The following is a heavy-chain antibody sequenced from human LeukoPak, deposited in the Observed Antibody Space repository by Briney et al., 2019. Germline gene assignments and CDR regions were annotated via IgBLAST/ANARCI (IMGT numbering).Heavy chain of an antibody. V-gene: IGHV1-46*01. J-gene: IGHJ4*02. Sequence: GASVKVSCKASGYTFTSYYMHWVRQAPGQGLEWMGIINPSGGSTSYAQKFQGRVTMTRDTSTSTVYMELSSLRSEDTAVYYCARVDLAVREMATISPFDYWGQGTLVTVSS. CDR3: ARVDLAVREMATISPFDY. CDR1: GYTFTSYY. CDR2: INPSGGST. D-gene: IGHD5-24*01.